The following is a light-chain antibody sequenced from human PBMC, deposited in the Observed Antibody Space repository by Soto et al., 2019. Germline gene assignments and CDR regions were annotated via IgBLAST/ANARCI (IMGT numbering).Light chain of an antibody. CDR1: QSVSSN. Sequence: IVMTQSPATLSVSPGERATLSCRASQSVSSNLAWYQQKPGQAPRLLMYGASTRATGVPARFSGSGSGTDFTLTISRLQSEDFAVYYCQQYNSWLTFGGGTKVEIK. J-gene: IGKJ4*01. CDR3: QQYNSWLT. CDR2: GAS. V-gene: IGKV3-15*01.